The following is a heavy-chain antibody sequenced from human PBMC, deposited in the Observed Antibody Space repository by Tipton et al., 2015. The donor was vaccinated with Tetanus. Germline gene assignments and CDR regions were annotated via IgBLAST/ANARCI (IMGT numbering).Heavy chain of an antibody. V-gene: IGHV1-18*01. CDR2: ISTYNDET. CDR3: ARELGGSGFPDY. CDR1: GYSFNSYA. D-gene: IGHD3-10*01. J-gene: IGHJ4*02. Sequence: QSGPEVRKPGASVRVSCKASGYSFNSYAISWVRQAPGQGLEWVGWISTYNDETKYAEKFQGRVTLTKDARTNMAYMELRSLTSDDTAVYFCARELGGSGFPDYWGQGTLVTVSS.